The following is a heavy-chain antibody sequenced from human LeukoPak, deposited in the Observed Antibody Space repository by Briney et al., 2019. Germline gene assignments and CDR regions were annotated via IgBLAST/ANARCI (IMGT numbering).Heavy chain of an antibody. J-gene: IGHJ4*02. CDR3: ARGGYGDYGLFDY. CDR2: IYYSGST. D-gene: IGHD4-17*01. Sequence: SQTLSLTCTVSGGSISSGDYYWSWIRQHPGKGLEWIGYIYYSGSTYYNPSLKSRVTISVDTSKNQFSLKLSSVTAADTAVYYCARGGYGDYGLFDYWGQGTLVTVSS. V-gene: IGHV4-31*03. CDR1: GGSISSGDYY.